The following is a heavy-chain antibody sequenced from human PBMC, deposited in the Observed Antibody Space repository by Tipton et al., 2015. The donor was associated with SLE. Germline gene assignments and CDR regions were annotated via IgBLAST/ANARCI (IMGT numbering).Heavy chain of an antibody. CDR2: INHSGGA. V-gene: IGHV4-34*01. Sequence: TLSLTCAVYGGSFSGYYWSWIRQPPGKGLEWIGEINHSGGANYNPSLKSRVTISVDTSKNQFSLKLSSVTAADTAVYYCARDGWAVAAFDIWGQGTMVTVSS. CDR3: ARDGWAVAAFDI. D-gene: IGHD6-19*01. J-gene: IGHJ3*02. CDR1: GGSFSGYY.